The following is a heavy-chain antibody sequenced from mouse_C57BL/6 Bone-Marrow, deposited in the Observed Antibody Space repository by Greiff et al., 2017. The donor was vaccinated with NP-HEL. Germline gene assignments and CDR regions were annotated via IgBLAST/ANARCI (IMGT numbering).Heavy chain of an antibody. CDR3: ARRYRGLYYYAMDY. V-gene: IGHV5-17*01. CDR1: GFTFSDYG. Sequence: DVQLVESGGGLVKPGGSLKLSCAASGFTFSDYGMHWVRQAPEKGLEWVAYISSGSSTIYYADTVKGRFTISRDNAKNTLFLQMTSLRSEDTAMYYCARRYRGLYYYAMDYWGQGTSVNVSS. J-gene: IGHJ4*01. D-gene: IGHD2-12*01. CDR2: ISSGSSTI.